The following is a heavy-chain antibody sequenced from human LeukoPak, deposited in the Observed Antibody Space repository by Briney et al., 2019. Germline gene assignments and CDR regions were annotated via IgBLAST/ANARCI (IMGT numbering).Heavy chain of an antibody. Sequence: GASVKVSCKASGGTFSSYAISWVRQAPGQGLGWMGRIIPILGIANYAQKFQGRVTITADKSTSTAYMELSSLRSEDTAVYYCARKPIAAAGTGSDYYYGMDVWGQGTTVTVSS. D-gene: IGHD6-13*01. CDR1: GGTFSSYA. J-gene: IGHJ6*02. V-gene: IGHV1-69*04. CDR2: IIPILGIA. CDR3: ARKPIAAAGTGSDYYYGMDV.